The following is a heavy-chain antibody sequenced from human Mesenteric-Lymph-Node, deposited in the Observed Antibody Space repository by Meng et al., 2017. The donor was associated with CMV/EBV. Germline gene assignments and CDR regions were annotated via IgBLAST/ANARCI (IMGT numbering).Heavy chain of an antibody. V-gene: IGHV3-23*01. J-gene: IGHJ4*02. CDR1: GFTFSSYA. CDR2: ISGSGGTT. Sequence: AASGFTFSSYAMSWVRQAPGKGLEWVSAISGSGGTTYYADSVKGRFTISRDNSKNTLYLQMNSLRAEDTAVYYCAKATNWGATDFDYWGQGTLVTVSS. CDR3: AKATNWGATDFDY. D-gene: IGHD7-27*01.